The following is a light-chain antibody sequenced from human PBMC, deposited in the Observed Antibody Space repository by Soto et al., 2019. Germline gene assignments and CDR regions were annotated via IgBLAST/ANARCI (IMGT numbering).Light chain of an antibody. CDR3: MQALQTIT. Sequence: DIVMTQSPVSLSVTPGEPASISCRSSQSLPHSNGYNYLGWYLQKPGQSPQFLIYLGSNRASGVPDRFSGSGSDTDFTLRITRVEAEDVGVYYCMQALQTITFGQGTRLEIK. V-gene: IGKV2-28*01. CDR2: LGS. J-gene: IGKJ5*01. CDR1: QSLPHSNGYNY.